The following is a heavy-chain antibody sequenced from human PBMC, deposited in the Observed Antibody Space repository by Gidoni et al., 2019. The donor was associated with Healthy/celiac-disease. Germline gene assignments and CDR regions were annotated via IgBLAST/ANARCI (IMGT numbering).Heavy chain of an antibody. Sequence: EVQLLESGGGLVQPGGSLRLYCAASGFHFSSYAMSWVRQAPGKGLEWVSAISGSGGSTYYADSVKGRFTISRGNSKNTLYLQMNSLRAEDTAVYYCAKPRRQLNYYYGMDVWGQGTTVTVSS. CDR2: ISGSGGST. V-gene: IGHV3-23*01. CDR3: AKPRRQLNYYYGMDV. CDR1: GFHFSSYA. J-gene: IGHJ6*02. D-gene: IGHD6-13*01.